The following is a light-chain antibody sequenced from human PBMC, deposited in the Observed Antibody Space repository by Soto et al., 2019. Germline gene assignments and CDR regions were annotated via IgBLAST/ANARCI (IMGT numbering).Light chain of an antibody. CDR3: CSYAGSNTYV. CDR2: EGS. J-gene: IGLJ1*01. Sequence: QSVLTQPASVSGSPGQSITISCTGTSSDVGTYNLVSWYQQHPDKAPKLMISEGSKRPSGVSKRFSGSKSGNTASLTISGLQAEDEADYYCCSYAGSNTYVFGTGTKLTVL. CDR1: SSDVGTYNL. V-gene: IGLV2-23*01.